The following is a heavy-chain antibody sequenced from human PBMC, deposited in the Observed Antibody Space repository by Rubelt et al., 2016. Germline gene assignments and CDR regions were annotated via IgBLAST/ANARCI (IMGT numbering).Heavy chain of an antibody. D-gene: IGHD3-22*01. CDR3: ARTYYYDSSGPVDY. CDR1: GGSISSSSYY. Sequence: QLQLQESGPGLVKPSETLSLTCTVSGGSISSSSYYWGWIRQPPGKGLEWIGSIYYSGSTYSNPSLKSRVTISGDTSKNQFSLKLGSVTAADTAVYYCARTYYYDSSGPVDYWGQGTLVTVSS. J-gene: IGHJ4*02. CDR2: IYYSGST. V-gene: IGHV4-39*01.